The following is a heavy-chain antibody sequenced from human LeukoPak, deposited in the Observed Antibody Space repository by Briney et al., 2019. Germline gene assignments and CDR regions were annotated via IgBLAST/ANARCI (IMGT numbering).Heavy chain of an antibody. D-gene: IGHD3-10*01. V-gene: IGHV4-34*01. J-gene: IGHJ6*04. CDR3: ARSITMVRGVYYYGMDV. CDR1: GGSFSGYY. Sequence: SETLSLTCAVYGGSFSGYYWSWIRQPPGKGLEWIGEINHSGSTNYNPSLKSRVTISVDTSENQFSLKLSSVTAADTAVYYCARSITMVRGVYYYGMDVWGKGTTVTVSS. CDR2: INHSGST.